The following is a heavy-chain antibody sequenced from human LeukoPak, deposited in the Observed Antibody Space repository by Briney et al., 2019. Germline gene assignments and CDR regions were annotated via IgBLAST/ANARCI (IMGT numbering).Heavy chain of an antibody. CDR2: INHSGST. Sequence: SGTPSLTCAVYGGSFSGYYWSWIRQPPGKGLEWIGEINHSGSTNYNPSLKSRVTISVDTSKNQFSLKLSSVTAADTAVYYCARTQWLVSGFDYWGQGTLVTVSS. CDR1: GGSFSGYY. V-gene: IGHV4-34*01. CDR3: ARTQWLVSGFDY. J-gene: IGHJ4*02. D-gene: IGHD6-19*01.